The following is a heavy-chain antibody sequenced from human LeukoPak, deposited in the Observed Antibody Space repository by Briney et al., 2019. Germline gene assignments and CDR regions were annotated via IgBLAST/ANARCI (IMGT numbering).Heavy chain of an antibody. D-gene: IGHD5-12*01. CDR3: ARDHTGYEYGSFTYHYQYMDV. Sequence: GGSLRLSCAASGFTFNNYWMSWVRQAPGKGLEWVANIKPDGGEKYYADSVKGRFTISRDNAKNSMYLQMNSLRADDTAVYYCARDHTGYEYGSFTYHYQYMDVWGKGTTVTVSS. CDR1: GFTFNNYW. CDR2: IKPDGGEK. V-gene: IGHV3-7*01. J-gene: IGHJ6*03.